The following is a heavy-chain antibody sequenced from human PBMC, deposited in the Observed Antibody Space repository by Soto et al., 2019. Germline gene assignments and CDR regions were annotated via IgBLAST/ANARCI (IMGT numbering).Heavy chain of an antibody. Sequence: PGESLKISCKGSGYSFTSCWNGWVRQMPGKGLEWMGIIYPGDSDTRYSPSFQGQVTISADKSISTAYLQWSSLKASDTAMYYWARRWEQYDAFYIWGQGTMVTVPS. CDR1: GYSFTSCW. D-gene: IGHD1-26*01. CDR3: ARRWEQYDAFYI. V-gene: IGHV5-51*01. CDR2: IYPGDSDT. J-gene: IGHJ3*02.